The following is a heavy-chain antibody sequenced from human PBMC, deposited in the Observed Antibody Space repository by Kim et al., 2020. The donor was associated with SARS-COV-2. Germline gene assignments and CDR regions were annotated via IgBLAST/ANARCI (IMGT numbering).Heavy chain of an antibody. CDR1: GYTFNNYW. CDR2: IWPGDSDT. V-gene: IGHV5-51*01. D-gene: IGHD5-18*01. Sequence: GESLKISCKGSGYTFNNYWIAWVRQMPGKGLEWMGIIWPGDSDTAYSPSFQGQVTISADKSVNTVYLQWSSLTASDTAMYYCARRGYSYGFDYWGQGSLV. CDR3: ARRGYSYGFDY. J-gene: IGHJ4*02.